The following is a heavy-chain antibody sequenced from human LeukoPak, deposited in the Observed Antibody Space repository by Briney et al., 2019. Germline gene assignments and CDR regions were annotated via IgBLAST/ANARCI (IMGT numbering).Heavy chain of an antibody. CDR3: ASGFSSSPYFDY. V-gene: IGHV3-21*01. CDR2: ITGSSSYI. J-gene: IGHJ4*02. CDR1: GFTFSTYY. D-gene: IGHD6-6*01. Sequence: GGSLRLSCAASGFTFSTYYMNWVRQAPGKGLEWVSFITGSSSYIYYTDSVKGRFTISRDNAKNSLFLQMNSLRGEDTAVYYCASGFSSSPYFDYWGQGTPVTVSS.